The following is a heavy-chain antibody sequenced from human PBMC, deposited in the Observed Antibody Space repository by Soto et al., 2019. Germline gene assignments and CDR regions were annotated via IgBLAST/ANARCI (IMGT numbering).Heavy chain of an antibody. CDR2: INPNSGGT. D-gene: IGHD1-1*01. CDR3: AREGVQLYYYGMDV. V-gene: IGHV1-2*04. J-gene: IGHJ6*02. CDR1: GYTFTGYY. Sequence: ASVKVSCKASGYTFTGYYMHWVRQAPGQGLEWMGWINPNSGGTNYAQKFQGWVTMTRDTSISTAYMELSRLRSDDKAVYYCAREGVQLYYYGMDVWGQGTTVPVS.